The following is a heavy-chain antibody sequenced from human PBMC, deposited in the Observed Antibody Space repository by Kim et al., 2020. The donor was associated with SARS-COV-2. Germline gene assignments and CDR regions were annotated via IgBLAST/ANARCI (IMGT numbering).Heavy chain of an antibody. V-gene: IGHV3-11*06. CDR3: ARELIGPLIQLPFDY. Sequence: GGSLRLSCAASGFTFSDYYMSWIRQAPGKGLEWVSYISSSSSYTNYADSVKGRFTISRDNAKNSLYLQMNSLRAEDTAVYYCARELIGPLIQLPFDYWGQGTLVTVSS. CDR1: GFTFSDYY. CDR2: ISSSSSYT. D-gene: IGHD5-18*01. J-gene: IGHJ4*02.